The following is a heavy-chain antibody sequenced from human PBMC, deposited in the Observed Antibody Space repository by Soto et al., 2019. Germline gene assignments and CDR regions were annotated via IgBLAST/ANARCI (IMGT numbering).Heavy chain of an antibody. Sequence: QAGWSLRLSCAASVFTFISYAMSWVRQAPGKGLEWVSAISGSGGSTYYADSVKGRFTISRDNSKNTLYLQMNSLRAEDTAVYYCAKVFYYYDSSGYYYFDYWGQGTLVTVSS. D-gene: IGHD3-22*01. J-gene: IGHJ4*02. CDR1: VFTFISYA. CDR2: ISGSGGST. CDR3: AKVFYYYDSSGYYYFDY. V-gene: IGHV3-23*01.